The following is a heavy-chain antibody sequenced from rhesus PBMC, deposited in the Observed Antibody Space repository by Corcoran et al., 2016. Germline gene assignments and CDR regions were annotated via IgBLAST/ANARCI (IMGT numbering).Heavy chain of an antibody. CDR3: ARFPEYYPNFDY. CDR2: IGGSKGTP. J-gene: IGHJ4*01. D-gene: IGHD3-22*01. Sequence: QAQLQESGPGQVKPSETLSLTCSVSGGSISGHYCTWIRQPPGKGLEWIGYIGGSKGTPSSPYHPKRRVTISPDTTKNQFSLKLTSVTAADTAVYYCARFPEYYPNFDYWGQGVLVTVSS. CDR1: GGSISGHY. V-gene: IGHV4-165*02.